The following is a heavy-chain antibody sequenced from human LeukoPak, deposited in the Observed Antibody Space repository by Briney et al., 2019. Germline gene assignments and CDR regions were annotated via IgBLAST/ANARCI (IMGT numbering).Heavy chain of an antibody. CDR2: IYTSGST. CDR3: ARTGYSSDNDY. V-gene: IGHV4-61*02. Sequence: SQTLSLTXTVSGGSISSGSYYWSWIRQPAGKGLGWIGRIYTSGSTNYNPSLKSRVAISVDTSKNQFSLKLSSVTAADTAVYYCARTGYSSDNDYWGQGTLVTVSS. J-gene: IGHJ4*02. CDR1: GGSISSGSYY. D-gene: IGHD6-19*01.